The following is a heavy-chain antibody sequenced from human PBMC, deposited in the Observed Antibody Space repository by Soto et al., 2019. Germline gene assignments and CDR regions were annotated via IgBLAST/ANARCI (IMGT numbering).Heavy chain of an antibody. CDR2: LSLSSAT. Sequence: ASETMSRTCTVSGGSLTSYFWSWIRQTAGKDLAWIGSLSLSSATYTNPSLQGRAALSLDTSDNPLSLPLNSVTSADTAAYFCARDRRDGYKRYFEFWGQGNQVTVSS. D-gene: IGHD5-12*01. CDR3: ARDRRDGYKRYFEF. CDR1: GGSLTSYF. J-gene: IGHJ4*02. V-gene: IGHV4-59*01.